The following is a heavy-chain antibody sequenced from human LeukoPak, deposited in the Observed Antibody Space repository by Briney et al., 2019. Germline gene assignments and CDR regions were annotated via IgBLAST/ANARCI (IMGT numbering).Heavy chain of an antibody. CDR1: GFIFSNNW. Sequence: PGGSLRLSCAASGFIFSNNWMSWVRQAPGKGLEWVANIKGDGSETYYVDSVKGRFTISRDNTRNSLYLQMNSLRAEDTAVYYCAKDIYGDYETVYWGQGTLVTVSS. CDR3: AKDIYGDYETVY. D-gene: IGHD4-17*01. CDR2: IKGDGSET. J-gene: IGHJ4*02. V-gene: IGHV3-7*03.